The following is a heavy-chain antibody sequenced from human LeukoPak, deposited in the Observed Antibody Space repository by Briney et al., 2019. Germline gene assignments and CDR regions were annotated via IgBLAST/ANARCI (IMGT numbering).Heavy chain of an antibody. V-gene: IGHV3-74*01. J-gene: IGHJ5*01. CDR1: GFTFSSYG. CDR3: ARAVTYFYGSVTYDWFES. CDR2: IESNGLA. D-gene: IGHD3-10*01. Sequence: GGSLRLSCGASGFTFSSYGMHWVRQTPGKGLMWVSRIESNGLALYADSVRDRFTISRDNAKNTVYLQMNSLRADDTAMYYCARAVTYFYGSVTYDWFESWGQGTLVTVSP.